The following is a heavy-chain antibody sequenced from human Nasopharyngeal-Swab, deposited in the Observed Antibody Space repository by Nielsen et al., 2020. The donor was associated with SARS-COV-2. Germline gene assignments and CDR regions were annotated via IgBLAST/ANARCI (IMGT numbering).Heavy chain of an antibody. Sequence: GGSLRLSCKGSGYSFTSYWIPWVRQAPGKGLEWMGSINPRDSDTRSSPSVQGQVTISADKSISTDYLQWSSLKASDTAMYYCVRPEGVATNSKYYSQYGMDVWGQGTTVTVSS. D-gene: IGHD5-12*01. J-gene: IGHJ6*02. CDR3: VRPEGVATNSKYYSQYGMDV. CDR1: GYSFTSYW. V-gene: IGHV5-51*01. CDR2: INPRDSDT.